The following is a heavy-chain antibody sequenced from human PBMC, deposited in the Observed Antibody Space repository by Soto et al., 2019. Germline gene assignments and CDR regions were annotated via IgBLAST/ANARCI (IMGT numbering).Heavy chain of an antibody. CDR2: INPSGGST. V-gene: IGHV1-46*03. J-gene: IGHJ4*02. D-gene: IGHD6-19*01. CDR1: GYTFTSYY. Sequence: QVQLVQSGAEVKKPGASVKVSCKASGYTFTSYYMHWVRQAPGQGLEWMGIINPSGGSTSYAQKFQGRVTMTRDTSTSTVDMELSSLRSEDTAVYYCARDARGIAVVDYWGQGTLVTVSS. CDR3: ARDARGIAVVDY.